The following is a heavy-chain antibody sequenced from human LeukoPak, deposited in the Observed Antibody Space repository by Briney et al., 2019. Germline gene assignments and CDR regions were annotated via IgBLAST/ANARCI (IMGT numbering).Heavy chain of an antibody. Sequence: PSETLSLTCTVSGGSISSGSYYWSWIRQPAGKGLEWIGRIYTSGSTNYDPSLKSRVTISFDTSKNQFSLKLSSVTAADTAVYYCARSPLVRFDYWGQGALVTVSS. CDR2: IYTSGST. J-gene: IGHJ4*02. CDR1: GGSISSGSYY. V-gene: IGHV4-61*02. CDR3: ARSPLVRFDY.